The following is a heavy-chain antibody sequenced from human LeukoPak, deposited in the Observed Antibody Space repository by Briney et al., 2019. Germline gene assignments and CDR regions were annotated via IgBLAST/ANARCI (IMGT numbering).Heavy chain of an antibody. Sequence: GESLKISCKGSGCSFTSYWIGWVRQMPGKGLEWMGIIYPGGSDTRYSPSFQGQVTISADKSISTAYLQWSSLKASDTAMYYCARVGYDFWSGQYNWFDPWGQGTLVTVSS. J-gene: IGHJ5*02. D-gene: IGHD3-3*01. CDR3: ARVGYDFWSGQYNWFDP. CDR2: IYPGGSDT. CDR1: GCSFTSYW. V-gene: IGHV5-51*01.